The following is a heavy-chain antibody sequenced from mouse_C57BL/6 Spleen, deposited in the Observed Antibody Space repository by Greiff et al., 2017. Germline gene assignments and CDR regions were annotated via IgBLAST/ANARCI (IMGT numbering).Heavy chain of an antibody. Sequence: EVMLVESGGGLVQPKGSLKLSCAASGFSFNTYAMTWVRQAPGKGLEWVARIRSKSNNYATYYADSVKDRFTISRDDSESMLYLQMNNLKTEDTAMYYCVRHRAYGVYWYFDVWGTGTTVTVSS. D-gene: IGHD3-1*01. CDR2: IRSKSNNYAT. CDR3: VRHRAYGVYWYFDV. V-gene: IGHV10-1*01. J-gene: IGHJ1*03. CDR1: GFSFNTYA.